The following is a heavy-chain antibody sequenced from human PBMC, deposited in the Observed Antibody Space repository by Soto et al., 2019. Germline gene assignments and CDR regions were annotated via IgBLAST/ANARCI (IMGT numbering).Heavy chain of an antibody. CDR3: ARDRGAGRENYFSMDV. V-gene: IGHV3-30-3*01. Sequence: QMQLVESGGGVVQPGRSLRLSCVASGFTFDLNGLHWVRQAPGKGLEWVTVISYDGSDKYYADSLKGRVTVSRDNSKNPLYLHMDSLRTEDTAIYYCARDRGAGRENYFSMDVWGQGTTVTVSS. CDR1: GFTFDLNG. J-gene: IGHJ6*02. CDR2: ISYDGSDK. D-gene: IGHD3-10*01.